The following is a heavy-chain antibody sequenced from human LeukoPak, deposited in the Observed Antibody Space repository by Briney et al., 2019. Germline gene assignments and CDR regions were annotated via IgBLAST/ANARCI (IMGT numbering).Heavy chain of an antibody. V-gene: IGHV3-30*03. D-gene: IGHD1-26*01. CDR1: GFTFSSYG. CDR2: ISYDGSNK. Sequence: PGGSLRLSCAASGFTFSSYGMHWVRQAPGKGLEWVAVISYDGSNKYYADSVKGRLTISRDNSKNTLYLHMDSLRVEDTAVYYCARPVGGYYEYWGQGTLVTVSS. J-gene: IGHJ4*02. CDR3: ARPVGGYYEY.